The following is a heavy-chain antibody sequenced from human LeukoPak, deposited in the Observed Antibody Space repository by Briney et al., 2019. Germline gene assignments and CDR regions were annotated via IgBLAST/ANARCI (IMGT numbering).Heavy chain of an antibody. CDR2: IHPHGIF. Sequence: SETPSLTCAVSGGSFDDYYCSWIRQPPGKGLEWIGEIHPHGIFYYNSSLVSRVTMSIDTSKSQFSLRLTSVTAADTAFYYCARGRDRSKAGDHWGQGSLVTVSS. V-gene: IGHV4-34*01. CDR3: ARGRDRSKAGDH. J-gene: IGHJ4*02. D-gene: IGHD5-24*01. CDR1: GGSFDDYY.